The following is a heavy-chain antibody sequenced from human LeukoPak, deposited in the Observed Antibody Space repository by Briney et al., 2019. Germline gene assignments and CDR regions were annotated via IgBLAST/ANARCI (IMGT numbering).Heavy chain of an antibody. V-gene: IGHV4-34*01. CDR3: ARGEASRTYYYGSGSRRNWFDP. CDR1: GGSFSGYY. D-gene: IGHD3-10*01. Sequence: PSETLSLTCAVYGGSFSGYYWSWIRQPPGKGLEWIGEINHSGSTNYNPSLKSRVTISVDTSKNQFSLKLSSVTAADTAVYYCARGEASRTYYYGSGSRRNWFDPWGQGTLVTVSS. J-gene: IGHJ5*02. CDR2: INHSGST.